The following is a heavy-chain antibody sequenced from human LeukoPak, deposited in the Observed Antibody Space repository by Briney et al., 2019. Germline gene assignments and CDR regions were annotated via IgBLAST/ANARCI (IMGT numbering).Heavy chain of an antibody. J-gene: IGHJ3*02. V-gene: IGHV4-39*07. Sequence: SETLSLTCTVSGGSISSSSYYWGWIRQPPGKGLEWIGSIYYSGSTYYNPSLKSRVTISVDTSKNQFSLKLSSVTAADTAVYYCARVGISVRGVIIENAFDIWGQGTMVTVSS. D-gene: IGHD3-10*01. CDR3: ARVGISVRGVIIENAFDI. CDR1: GGSISSSSYY. CDR2: IYYSGST.